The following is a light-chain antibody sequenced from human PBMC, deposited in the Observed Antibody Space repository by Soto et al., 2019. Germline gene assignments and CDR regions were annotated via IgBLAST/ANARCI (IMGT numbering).Light chain of an antibody. CDR2: KAS. CDR3: QQYNTYPLT. V-gene: IGKV1-5*03. J-gene: IGKJ4*01. Sequence: DIQMTQSPSTLSASVGDRVTITCRASQSISYWLAWYQQTPGKAPKLLIYKASSLESGVPSRFSGSGSGTEFTLTISSLQPDDFATYYCQQYNTYPLTFGGGTKVEIK. CDR1: QSISYW.